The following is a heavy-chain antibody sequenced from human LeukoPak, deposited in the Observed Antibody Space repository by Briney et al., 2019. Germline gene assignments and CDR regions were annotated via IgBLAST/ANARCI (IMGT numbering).Heavy chain of an antibody. V-gene: IGHV4-39*07. CDR3: ARVGYCSGGSCYSDYYYYYYMDV. Sequence: SETLSLTCTVSGGSISSSSYYWGWIRQPPGKGLEWIGSIYYSGSTYYNPSLKSRVTISVDTSKNQFSLKLSSVTAADTAVYYCARVGYCSGGSCYSDYYYYYYMDVWGKGTTVTVSS. CDR1: GGSISSSSYY. CDR2: IYYSGST. J-gene: IGHJ6*03. D-gene: IGHD2-15*01.